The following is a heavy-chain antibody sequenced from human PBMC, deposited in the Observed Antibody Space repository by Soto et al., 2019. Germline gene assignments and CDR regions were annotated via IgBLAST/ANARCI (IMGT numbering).Heavy chain of an antibody. CDR1: GGTFSSYT. D-gene: IGHD1-1*01. Sequence: QVQLVQSGAEVKKPGSSVKVSCKASGGTFSSYTISWVRQAPGQGLEWMGKIIPILGIANYAQKFQGRVTITADKSTSTAYMELSSRRSEDTAVYYCARIKNKYTWNDKDYYYGMDVWGQGTTVTVSS. CDR2: IIPILGIA. V-gene: IGHV1-69*02. CDR3: ARIKNKYTWNDKDYYYGMDV. J-gene: IGHJ6*02.